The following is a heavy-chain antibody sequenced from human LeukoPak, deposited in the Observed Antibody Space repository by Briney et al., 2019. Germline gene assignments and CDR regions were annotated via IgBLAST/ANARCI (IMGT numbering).Heavy chain of an antibody. V-gene: IGHV3-11*01. CDR2: ITGSGNSK. CDR3: GRGNYGMDV. Sequence: GGSLRLSCAASGFTFSDYYMTWIRQAPGKGPEWLSYITGSGNSKYYADSVRGRFTISRDNAKNSLYLQMDSLRAEDTAVYYCGRGNYGMDVWGRGTSVTVSS. J-gene: IGHJ6*02. CDR1: GFTFSDYY.